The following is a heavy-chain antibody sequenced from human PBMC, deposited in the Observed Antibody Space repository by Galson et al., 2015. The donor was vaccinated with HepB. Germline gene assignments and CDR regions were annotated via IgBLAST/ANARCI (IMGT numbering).Heavy chain of an antibody. CDR1: GGSISSGGYY. CDR3: ARGSTAHFDY. D-gene: IGHD5/OR15-5a*01. J-gene: IGHJ4*02. Sequence: TLSLTCTVSGGSISSGGYYWSWIRQHPGKGLEWIGYIYYSGSTYYNPSLKSRVTISLDTSKNQFSLKLSSVTAADTAMYYCARGSTAHFDYWGQGTLVTVSS. V-gene: IGHV4-31*03. CDR2: IYYSGST.